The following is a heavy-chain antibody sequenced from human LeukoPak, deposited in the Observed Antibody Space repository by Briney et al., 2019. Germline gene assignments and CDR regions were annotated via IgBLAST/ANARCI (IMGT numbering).Heavy chain of an antibody. D-gene: IGHD1-26*01. V-gene: IGHV4-34*01. CDR2: INHSGST. Sequence: PSETLSLTCAVYGGSFSGYYWSWIRQPPGKGLEWIGEINHSGSTNYNPSLKSRVTISVDTSKNQFSLKLSSVTAADTAVYYCARREYSGSYPFDYWGQGTLVTVSS. CDR1: GGSFSGYY. J-gene: IGHJ4*02. CDR3: ARREYSGSYPFDY.